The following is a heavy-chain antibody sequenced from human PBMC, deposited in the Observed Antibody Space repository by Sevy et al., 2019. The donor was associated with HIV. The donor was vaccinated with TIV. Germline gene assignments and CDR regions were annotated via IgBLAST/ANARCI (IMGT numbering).Heavy chain of an antibody. CDR2: IKQDGSEK. V-gene: IGHV3-7*01. Sequence: GGSLRLSCAASGFTLSSYWMSWVRQAPGKGLEWVANIKQDGSEKYYVDSGKGRFTIARDNAKNSLYLQMNSLRVEDTAEYYCERARACYYVISGYSVDYWGQGTLVTVSS. CDR1: GFTLSSYW. D-gene: IGHD3-22*01. CDR3: ERARACYYVISGYSVDY. J-gene: IGHJ4*02.